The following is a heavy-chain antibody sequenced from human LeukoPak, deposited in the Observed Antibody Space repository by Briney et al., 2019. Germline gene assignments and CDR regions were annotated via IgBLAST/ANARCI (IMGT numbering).Heavy chain of an antibody. D-gene: IGHD5-24*01. V-gene: IGHV3-11*01. CDR1: GFTFSGYY. J-gene: IGHJ4*02. Sequence: KPGGSLRLSCAASGFTFSGYYMSWVRQAPGKGLEWVSYITPSGSTIYYADSVKGRFTISRDNAKNPLYLQMNSLRAEDTAVYFCAGRDVYNSAFWGQGTLVTVSS. CDR3: AGRDVYNSAF. CDR2: ITPSGSTI.